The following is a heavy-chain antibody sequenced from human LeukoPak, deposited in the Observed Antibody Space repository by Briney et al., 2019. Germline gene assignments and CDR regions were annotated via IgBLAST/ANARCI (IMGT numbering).Heavy chain of an antibody. Sequence: SETLSLTCAVYGGSFSGYYWSWIRQPPGKGLEWIGEINHSGSTNYNPSLKSRVTISVNTSKNQFSLKLSSVTAADTAVYYCATRRGWFDPWGQGTLVTVSS. J-gene: IGHJ5*02. CDR2: INHSGST. CDR3: ATRRGWFDP. V-gene: IGHV4-34*01. CDR1: GGSFSGYY. D-gene: IGHD1-26*01.